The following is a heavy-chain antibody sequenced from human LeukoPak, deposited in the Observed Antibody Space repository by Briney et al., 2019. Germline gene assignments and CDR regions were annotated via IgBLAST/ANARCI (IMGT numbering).Heavy chain of an antibody. D-gene: IGHD6-13*01. J-gene: IGHJ5*02. Sequence: PGGSLRLSCAASGFTVSSNYMSWIRQAPGKGLEWVSYISSSGSTIYYADSVKGRFTISRDNAKNSLYLQMNSLRAEDTAVYSCARAARSSSWYWFDPWGQGTLVTVSS. CDR1: GFTVSSNY. CDR3: ARAARSSSWYWFDP. CDR2: ISSSGSTI. V-gene: IGHV3-11*01.